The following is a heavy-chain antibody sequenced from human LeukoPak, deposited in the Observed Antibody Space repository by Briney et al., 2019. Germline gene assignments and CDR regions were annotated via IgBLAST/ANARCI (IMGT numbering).Heavy chain of an antibody. J-gene: IGHJ5*02. V-gene: IGHV4-61*01. CDR2: ILYSDIT. D-gene: IGHD5-18*01. CDR1: GGSVGSGSYY. CDR3: AAMAVNWFDP. Sequence: SETLSLTCTVSGGSVGSGSYYWSWIRQSPGKGLEWIGYILYSDITNYNPSLKSRVTMSVDTSKNQFSLRLTSVTAADTAVYYCAAMAVNWFDPWGQGTLVIVSS.